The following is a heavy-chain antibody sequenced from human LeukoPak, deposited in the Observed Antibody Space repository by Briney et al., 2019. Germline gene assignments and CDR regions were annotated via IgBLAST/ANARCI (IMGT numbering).Heavy chain of an antibody. D-gene: IGHD3-10*01. V-gene: IGHV3-30-3*01. CDR3: AKDHPLYITMVRGVFDY. Sequence: GRSLRLSCAASGFTFSSYAMHWVRQAPGKGLEWVAVISYDGSNKYYADSVKGRFTISRDNSKNTLYLQMNSLRAEDTAVYYCAKDHPLYITMVRGVFDYWGQGTLVTVSS. CDR2: ISYDGSNK. CDR1: GFTFSSYA. J-gene: IGHJ4*02.